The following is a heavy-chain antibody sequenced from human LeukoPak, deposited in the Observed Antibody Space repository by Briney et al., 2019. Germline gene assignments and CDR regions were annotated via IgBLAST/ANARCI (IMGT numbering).Heavy chain of an antibody. D-gene: IGHD3-3*01. J-gene: IGHJ6*02. V-gene: IGHV3-30-3*01. Sequence: GGSLRLSCAASGFTFSSYAMHWVRQAPGKGLEWVAVISYDGSNKYYADSVKGRFTISRDNSKNTLYLQMNSLRAEDTAVYYCARDRPYDFWSAYLSYYYGMDVWGQGTTVTVSS. CDR1: GFTFSSYA. CDR2: ISYDGSNK. CDR3: ARDRPYDFWSAYLSYYYGMDV.